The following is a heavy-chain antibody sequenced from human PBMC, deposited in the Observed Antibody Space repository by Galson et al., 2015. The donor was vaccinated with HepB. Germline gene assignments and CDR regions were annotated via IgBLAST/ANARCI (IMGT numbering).Heavy chain of an antibody. CDR3: ARDPGYCSGGSCYTFDY. D-gene: IGHD2-15*01. CDR1: GFTFSSYS. Sequence: SLRLSCAASGFTFSSYSMNWVRQAPGKGLEWVSSISSSSSNIYYADSVKGRFTISRDNAKNSLYLQMNSLRAEDTAVYYCARDPGYCSGGSCYTFDYWGQGTLVTVSS. CDR2: ISSSSSNI. J-gene: IGHJ4*02. V-gene: IGHV3-21*01.